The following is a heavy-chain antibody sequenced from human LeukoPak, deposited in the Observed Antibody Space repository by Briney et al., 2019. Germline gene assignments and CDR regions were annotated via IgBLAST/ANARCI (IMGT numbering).Heavy chain of an antibody. CDR1: GYIFTNYG. Sequence: ASVKVSCKASGYIFTNYGINWVRQATGQGLEWMGWMNPNSGNTGYAQKFQGRVTMTRNTSISTAYMELSSLRSEDTAVYYCARGLLKGTVTTSYYMDVWGKGTTVTISS. D-gene: IGHD4-17*01. V-gene: IGHV1-8*02. CDR3: ARGLLKGTVTTSYYMDV. CDR2: MNPNSGNT. J-gene: IGHJ6*03.